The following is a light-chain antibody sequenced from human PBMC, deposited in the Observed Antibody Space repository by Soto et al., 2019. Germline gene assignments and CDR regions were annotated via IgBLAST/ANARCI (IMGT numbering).Light chain of an antibody. CDR2: AAS. CDR3: QQLNSYPPT. Sequence: IQLTQSRSSLSASVGDRVTITCRASQGISSYLAWYQQKPGKAPKFLIYAASTLQRGVPSRFSGSRSGTDFTLTISSLQTEEFATYFCQQLNSYPPTFSQGTHLQIK. V-gene: IGKV1-9*01. CDR1: QGISSY. J-gene: IGKJ2*01.